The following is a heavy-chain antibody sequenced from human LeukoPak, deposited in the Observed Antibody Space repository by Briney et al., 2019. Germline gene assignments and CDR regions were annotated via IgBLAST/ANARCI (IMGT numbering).Heavy chain of an antibody. J-gene: IGHJ4*02. CDR3: ARQLGENSATYYLGDF. CDR1: GYSFTSYW. CDR2: IYPGDSDT. Sequence: GESLKISCKGSGYSFTSYWIGWVRQMPGKGLEWMGIIYPGDSDTRYSPSFQGQVTISADKSISTAYLQWSSLKASDTAMYYCARQLGENSATYYLGDFWGQGTLVTVSS. V-gene: IGHV5-51*01. D-gene: IGHD2/OR15-2a*01.